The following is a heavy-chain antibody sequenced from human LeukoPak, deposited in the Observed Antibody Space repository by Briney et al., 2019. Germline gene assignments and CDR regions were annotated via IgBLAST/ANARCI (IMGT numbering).Heavy chain of an antibody. J-gene: IGHJ5*02. CDR3: ARLGYDSSGYYFDLGWFDP. CDR2: ISAYNGNT. V-gene: IGHV1-18*01. D-gene: IGHD3-22*01. CDR1: GYTFTSYG. Sequence: ASVEVSCKASGYTFTSYGISWVRQAPGQGLEWMGWISAYNGNTNYAQKLQGRVTMTTDTSTSTAYMELRSLRSDDTAVYYCARLGYDSSGYYFDLGWFDPWGQGTLVTVSS.